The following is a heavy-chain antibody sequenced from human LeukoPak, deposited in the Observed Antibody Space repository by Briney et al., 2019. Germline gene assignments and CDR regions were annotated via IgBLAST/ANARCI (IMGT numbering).Heavy chain of an antibody. D-gene: IGHD3-22*01. V-gene: IGHV3-30*02. CDR1: GFTFSSYS. CDR3: AKDPYYYDSSGDYCDY. J-gene: IGHJ4*02. Sequence: GGSLRLSCAASGFTFSSYSMNWVRQAPGKGLEWVAFIRYDGSNKYYADSVKGRFTISRDNSKNTLYLQMNSLRAEDTAVYYCAKDPYYYDSSGDYCDYWGQGTLVTVSS. CDR2: IRYDGSNK.